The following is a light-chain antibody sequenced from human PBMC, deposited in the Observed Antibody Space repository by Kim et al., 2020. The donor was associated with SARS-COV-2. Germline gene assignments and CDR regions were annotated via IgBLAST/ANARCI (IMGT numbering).Light chain of an antibody. CDR3: QQYGSSPLT. J-gene: IGKJ4*01. CDR1: QSVSSSY. Sequence: EIVLTQSPGTLSLSPGERATLSCRASQSVSSSYLAWYQQKPGQAPRLLIYGASSRATGIPDRFSGSGSGTDFTLTISRLEPEDFAVYYCQQYGSSPLTFGGGPKGGYQ. V-gene: IGKV3-20*01. CDR2: GAS.